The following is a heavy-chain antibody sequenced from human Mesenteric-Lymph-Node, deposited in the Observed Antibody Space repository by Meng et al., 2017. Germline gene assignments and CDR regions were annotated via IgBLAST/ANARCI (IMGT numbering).Heavy chain of an antibody. J-gene: IGHJ4*02. CDR2: ISAYNGDT. D-gene: IGHD6-13*01. CDR3: ARGLKDGSSR. V-gene: IGHV1-18*01. Sequence: ASVKVSCKASGYTFTSYAFSWVRQAPGQGFEWLGWISAYNGDTRYAQKFQGRVTMTTDTSTSTAYMELRSLRSDDTAVYYCARGLKDGSSRWGQGTLVTVSS. CDR1: GYTFTSYA.